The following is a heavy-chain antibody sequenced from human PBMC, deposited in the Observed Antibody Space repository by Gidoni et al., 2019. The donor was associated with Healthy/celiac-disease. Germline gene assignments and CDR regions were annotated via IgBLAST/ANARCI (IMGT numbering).Heavy chain of an antibody. CDR2: ISWNSGSI. CDR3: AKDLKWEPTYGMDV. D-gene: IGHD1-26*01. J-gene: IGHJ6*02. V-gene: IGHV3-9*01. Sequence: EVQLVESGGGLVQPGRSLRLSCAASGFTFDDYAMHWVRQAPGKGLEWVSGISWNSGSIGYADSVKGRFTISRDNAKNSLYLQMNSLRAEDTALYYCAKDLKWEPTYGMDVWGQGTTVTVSS. CDR1: GFTFDDYA.